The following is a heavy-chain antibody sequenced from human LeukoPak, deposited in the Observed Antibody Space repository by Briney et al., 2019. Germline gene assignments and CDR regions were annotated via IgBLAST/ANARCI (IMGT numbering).Heavy chain of an antibody. Sequence: SETLSLTCAVYGGSFSGYYWNWIRQPPGKGLEWIGEINHSGSTNYNPSLKSRVTISVDTSKNQFSLKLSSVTAADTAVYYCARGLRQPRHYYYYMDVWGKGTTVTVSS. V-gene: IGHV4-34*01. D-gene: IGHD1-1*01. J-gene: IGHJ6*03. CDR3: ARGLRQPRHYYYYMDV. CDR2: INHSGST. CDR1: GGSFSGYY.